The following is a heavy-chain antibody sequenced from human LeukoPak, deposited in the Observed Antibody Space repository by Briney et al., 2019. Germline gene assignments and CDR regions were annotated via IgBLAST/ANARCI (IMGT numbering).Heavy chain of an antibody. D-gene: IGHD6-19*01. V-gene: IGHV1-18*04. J-gene: IGHJ5*02. Sequence: GASVKVSCKASGYTFNTYGINWVRQAPGQGLEWMGWISAYNGNTNYEQTLQGRITFTTDTSTSTAYMELTSLRFDDTAVYYCARDGRQWVPLNWFDPWGQGTLVIVSS. CDR3: ARDGRQWVPLNWFDP. CDR2: ISAYNGNT. CDR1: GYTFNTYG.